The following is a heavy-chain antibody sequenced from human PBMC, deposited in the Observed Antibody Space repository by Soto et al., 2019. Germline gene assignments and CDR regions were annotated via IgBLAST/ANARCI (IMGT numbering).Heavy chain of an antibody. V-gene: IGHV3-21*01. CDR3: ARGGSELPRPGDAFDI. CDR1: GFTFTSYS. Sequence: EVQLVESGGGLVKPGGSLRLSCAASGFTFTSYSMNWVRQAPGKGLEWVSSISSSSTYIYYADSVKGRLTVSRDNARNSLYLQMNSLRAEDTAVYYCARGGSELPRPGDAFDIWGQGTVVTVSS. CDR2: ISSSSTYI. D-gene: IGHD1-26*01. J-gene: IGHJ3*02.